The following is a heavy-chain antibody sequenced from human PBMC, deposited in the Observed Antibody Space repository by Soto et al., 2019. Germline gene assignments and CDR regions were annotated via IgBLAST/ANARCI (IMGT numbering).Heavy chain of an antibody. V-gene: IGHV3-30*18. CDR3: AKGRGSYGGAYDY. D-gene: IGHD1-26*01. J-gene: IGHJ4*02. CDR2: ISHDGNYI. Sequence: GGSLRLSCAASGFIFSTYGMHCVRQAPGKGLEWVAAISHDGNYIFYAESVKGRFTISRDNSKNTVYLQMGSLRPEDTAVYYCAKGRGSYGGAYDYWGQGTPVTVSS. CDR1: GFIFSTYG.